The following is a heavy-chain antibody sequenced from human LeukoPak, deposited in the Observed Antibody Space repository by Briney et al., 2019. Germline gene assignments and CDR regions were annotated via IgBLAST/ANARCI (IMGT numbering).Heavy chain of an antibody. J-gene: IGHJ3*02. D-gene: IGHD3-9*01. CDR2: ISSSSSYI. V-gene: IGHV3-21*01. CDR3: ASYRGNWLNDAFDI. Sequence: PWGSLRLSCAASGFTFSSYSMNWVRQAPGKGLEWVSSISSSSSYIYYADSVKGRFTISRDNSKNPLYRQMNSLRAEDTAVYYCASYRGNWLNDAFDIWGQGTMVTVSS. CDR1: GFTFSSYS.